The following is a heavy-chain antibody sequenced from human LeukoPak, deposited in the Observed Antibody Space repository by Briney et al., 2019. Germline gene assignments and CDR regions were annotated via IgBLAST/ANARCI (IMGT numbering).Heavy chain of an antibody. CDR2: IKQDGSEK. D-gene: IGHD2-15*01. Sequence: GGSLRLSCSASGFTLSSYWMSWVGQAPGKGVEWVANIKQDGSEKYYADSVKGPLSISTDNAKNSLYLQMNSLRAEDTAVYYCARAPGYCRGGSCYALYWGQGTLVTVSS. V-gene: IGHV3-7*01. CDR1: GFTLSSYW. CDR3: ARAPGYCRGGSCYALY. J-gene: IGHJ4*02.